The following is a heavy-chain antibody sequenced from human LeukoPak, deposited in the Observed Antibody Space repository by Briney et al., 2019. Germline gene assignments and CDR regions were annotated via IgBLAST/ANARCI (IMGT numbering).Heavy chain of an antibody. V-gene: IGHV4-59*08. J-gene: IGHJ6*02. CDR3: ARQVKYYYGSGSYSYGMDV. Sequence: SGTLSLTCTVSGGSISSYYWSWIRQPPGKGLEWIGYIYYSGSTNYNPSLKSRVTISVDTSKNQFSLKLSSVTAADTAVYYCARQVKYYYGSGSYSYGMDVWGQGTTVTVSS. CDR1: GGSISSYY. D-gene: IGHD3-10*01. CDR2: IYYSGST.